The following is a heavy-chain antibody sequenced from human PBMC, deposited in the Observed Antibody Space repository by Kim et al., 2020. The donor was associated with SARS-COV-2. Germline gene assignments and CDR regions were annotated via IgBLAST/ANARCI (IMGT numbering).Heavy chain of an antibody. J-gene: IGHJ4*02. D-gene: IGHD3-22*01. CDR1: GFTFGNYG. Sequence: GGSLRLSCAASGFTFGNYGMNWVRQAPGKGLEWIAYIKSSGSTAIYNAYSVQGRFPITSNNAKYSHYLQMNNLGGDAAGVYCCARGLRVNMKIGYWGQGT. CDR2: IKSSGSTAI. CDR3: ARGLRVNMKIGY. V-gene: IGHV3-48*03.